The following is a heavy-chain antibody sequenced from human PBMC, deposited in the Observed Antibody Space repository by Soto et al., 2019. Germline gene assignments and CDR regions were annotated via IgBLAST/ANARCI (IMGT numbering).Heavy chain of an antibody. CDR3: ARAYGAGSYFCDY. J-gene: IGHJ4*02. D-gene: IGHD3-10*01. CDR1: ELTLSSYS. CDR2: IYSDGRT. V-gene: IGHV3-53*01. Sequence: EVRLVESGGGLIQPGGSLRLSCAASELTLSSYSMTWVRQAPGKGLEWVSLIYSDGRTYHADSVKGRFTISRDDFRNTVYLQMNSLRAEDTAVYYCARAYGAGSYFCDYWGQGTPVTVSS.